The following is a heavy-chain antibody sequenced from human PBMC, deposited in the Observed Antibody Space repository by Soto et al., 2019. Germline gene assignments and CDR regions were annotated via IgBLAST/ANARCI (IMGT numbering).Heavy chain of an antibody. CDR1: GFTFDDYA. D-gene: IGHD4-17*01. Sequence: EVQLVESGGGLVQPGRSLRLSCAASGFTFDDYAMHWVRHAPGKGLEWVSGISWNSGSIGYTDSVKGRFTISRDNAKNSLYLQMNSLRAEDTALYYCAKGAGALYYYYMDVWGKGTTVTVS. V-gene: IGHV3-9*01. CDR3: AKGAGALYYYYMDV. CDR2: ISWNSGSI. J-gene: IGHJ6*03.